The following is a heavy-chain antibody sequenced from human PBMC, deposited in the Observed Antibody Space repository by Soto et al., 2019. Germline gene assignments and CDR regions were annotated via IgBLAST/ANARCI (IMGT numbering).Heavy chain of an antibody. CDR2: LSYDGSNK. CDR1: GFTFSSYA. D-gene: IGHD6-19*01. J-gene: IGHJ4*02. CDR3: ARDNSPYSSGWHNRHFDY. V-gene: IGHV3-30-3*01. Sequence: QVQLVESGGGVVQPGRSLRLSCAASGFTFSSYAMHWVRQAPGKGLEWVAVLSYDGSNKYYADSVKGRFTISRDNSKNTLFLQMNSLRAADKAVYYCARDNSPYSSGWHNRHFDYWGQGTLVTVSS.